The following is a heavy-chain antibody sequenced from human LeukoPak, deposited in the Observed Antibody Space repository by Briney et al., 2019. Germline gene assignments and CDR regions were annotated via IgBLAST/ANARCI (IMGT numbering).Heavy chain of an antibody. Sequence: GGSLRLSCVASEFAFRSYEMNWVRQAPGKGLEWVSFISISGDTRYYADSVKGRFTFSRDNAKNSLYLQMNSMRAEDTAIYYCARGLWFGQLSLFDSWGQGTLVTVSS. CDR1: EFAFRSYE. J-gene: IGHJ4*02. V-gene: IGHV3-48*03. D-gene: IGHD3-10*01. CDR2: ISISGDTR. CDR3: ARGLWFGQLSLFDS.